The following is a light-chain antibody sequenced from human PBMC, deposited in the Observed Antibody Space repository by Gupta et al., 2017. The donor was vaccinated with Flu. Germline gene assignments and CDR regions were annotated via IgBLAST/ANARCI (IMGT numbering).Light chain of an antibody. CDR2: EVT. CDR3: SSYAGSNKLV. V-gene: IGLV2-8*01. J-gene: IGLJ1*01. Sequence: TSSDVGGYDYVSWYQQHPEKAPKLIIYEVTKRPSGVPDRFSGSKSGNTASLTVSGLQAEDDADYYCSSYAGSNKLVFGTGTKVTAL. CDR1: SSDVGGYDY.